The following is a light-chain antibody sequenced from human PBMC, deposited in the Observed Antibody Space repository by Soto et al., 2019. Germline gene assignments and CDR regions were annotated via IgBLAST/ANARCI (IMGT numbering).Light chain of an antibody. CDR2: GNR. J-gene: IGLJ3*02. Sequence: QSVLTQPPSVSGAPGQRVTLSCTGNSSNLGGGYDVHWYQQLPGAAPKLVIFGNRNRPSGVPDRFSGSKSGTSASLAIAGLLADDEADYYCQAYDYSLTAAVFGGGTKLTVL. CDR1: SSNLGGGYD. V-gene: IGLV1-40*01. CDR3: QAYDYSLTAAV.